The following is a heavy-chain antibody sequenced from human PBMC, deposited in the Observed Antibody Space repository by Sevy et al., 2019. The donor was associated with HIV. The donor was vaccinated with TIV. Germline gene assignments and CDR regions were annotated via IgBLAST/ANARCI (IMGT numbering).Heavy chain of an antibody. D-gene: IGHD6-13*01. CDR1: GFTFSSYG. CDR2: ISYDGSNK. Sequence: GGSLRLSCAASGFTFSSYGMHWVRQAPGKGLEWVAVISYDGSNKYYADSVKGRFTISRDNSKNTLYLQMNSLRAEDTAVYYCAKDQKQQQLEPIDYWGQGTLVSVSS. V-gene: IGHV3-30*18. CDR3: AKDQKQQQLEPIDY. J-gene: IGHJ4*02.